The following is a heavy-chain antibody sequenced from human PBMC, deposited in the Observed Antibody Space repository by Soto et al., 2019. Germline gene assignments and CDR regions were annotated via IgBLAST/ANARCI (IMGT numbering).Heavy chain of an antibody. V-gene: IGHV3-21*01. J-gene: IGHJ6*02. CDR2: ISSSSSYI. Sequence: GGSLRLSCAASGFTFSSYSMNWVRQAPGKGLEWVSSISSSSSYIYYADSVKGRFTISRDNAKNSLYLQMNSLRAEDTAVYYCARDVRYSYGLNGMDVWGQGTTVTVSS. CDR1: GFTFSSYS. D-gene: IGHD5-18*01. CDR3: ARDVRYSYGLNGMDV.